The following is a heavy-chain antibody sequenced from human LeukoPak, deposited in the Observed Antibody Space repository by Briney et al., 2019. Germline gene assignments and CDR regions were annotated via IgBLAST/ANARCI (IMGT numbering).Heavy chain of an antibody. D-gene: IGHD3-22*01. CDR2: IKQDGSEK. J-gene: IGHJ3*02. CDR1: GFTFSSYG. V-gene: IGHV3-7*01. Sequence: GGSLRLSCAASGFTFSSYGMSWVRQAPGKGLEWVANIKQDGSEKYYVDSVRGRFTISRDNSKNTLYLQMNSLRAEDTAVYYCASGSFYDSSGYFNSNAFDIWGQGTMVTVSS. CDR3: ASGSFYDSSGYFNSNAFDI.